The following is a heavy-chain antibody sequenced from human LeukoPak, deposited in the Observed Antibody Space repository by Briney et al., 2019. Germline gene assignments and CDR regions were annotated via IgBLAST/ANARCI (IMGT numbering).Heavy chain of an antibody. Sequence: GGSLRLSCAASGFTFSSYGMHWVRQAPGKGLEWVAVIWYDGSNKYYADSVKGRFTISRDNSKDTLYLQMNSLRAEDTAVYYCARWSRYSSGWYELDYWGQGFLVTVSS. CDR3: ARWSRYSSGWYELDY. J-gene: IGHJ4*02. D-gene: IGHD6-19*01. CDR1: GFTFSSYG. V-gene: IGHV3-33*01. CDR2: IWYDGSNK.